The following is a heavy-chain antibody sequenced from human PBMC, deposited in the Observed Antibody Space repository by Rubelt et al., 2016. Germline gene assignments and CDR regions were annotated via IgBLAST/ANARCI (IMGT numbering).Heavy chain of an antibody. CDR1: GGSFSGYY. J-gene: IGHJ4*02. CDR2: INHSGST. CDR3: ARHESTGLLIFDY. V-gene: IGHV4-34*01. Sequence: QVQLQQWGAGLLKPSETLSLTCAVYGGSFSGYYWSWIRQPPGKGLEWIGEINHSGSTNYNPSLKSRVTISVDTSKNQFSLKLSSVTAADTAVYYCARHESTGLLIFDYWGQGTLVTVSS. D-gene: IGHD3-22*01.